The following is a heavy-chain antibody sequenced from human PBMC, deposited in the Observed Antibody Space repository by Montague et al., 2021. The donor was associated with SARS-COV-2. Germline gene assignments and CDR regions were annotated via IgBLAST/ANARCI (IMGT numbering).Heavy chain of an antibody. D-gene: IGHD1-14*01. V-gene: IGHV4-34*01. J-gene: IGHJ6*02. CDR1: SGSFSGYY. CDR3: ARFANRRLFIESYYGMDV. Sequence: SETLSLTCAVYSGSFSGYYWSWIRQPPGKGLEWIGEISHSGGTNYNPSLKSRVTISIDTSKNQFSLKLRSVTAADTAVYFCARFANRRLFIESYYGMDVWGQGATVTVSS. CDR2: ISHSGGT.